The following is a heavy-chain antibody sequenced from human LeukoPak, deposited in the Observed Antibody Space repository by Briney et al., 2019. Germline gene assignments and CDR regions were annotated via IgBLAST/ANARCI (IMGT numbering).Heavy chain of an antibody. D-gene: IGHD1-20*01. Sequence: GGSLRLSCAASGFTFSSYAMHWVRQAPGKGLEWVAVISYDGSNKYYADSVKGRFTISRDNSKNTLYLQMNSLRAEDTAVYYCARDSGNWNYGYYYMDVWGKGTTVTVSS. CDR3: ARDSGNWNYGYYYMDV. CDR2: ISYDGSNK. V-gene: IGHV3-30-3*01. CDR1: GFTFSSYA. J-gene: IGHJ6*03.